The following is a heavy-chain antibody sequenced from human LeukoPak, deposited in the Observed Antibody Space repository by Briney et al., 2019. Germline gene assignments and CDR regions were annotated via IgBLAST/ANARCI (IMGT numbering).Heavy chain of an antibody. V-gene: IGHV4-4*07. Sequence: PSETLSLTCTVSGGSISSYYWSWIRQPAGKGLEWIGRIYTSGSTNYNPSLKSRVTMSVDTSKNQFSLKLSSVTAADTAVYSCARDGSSTSKVAYYYYMDVWGKGTTVTVSS. CDR2: IYTSGST. CDR1: GGSISSYY. CDR3: ARDGSSTSKVAYYYYMDV. J-gene: IGHJ6*03. D-gene: IGHD2-2*01.